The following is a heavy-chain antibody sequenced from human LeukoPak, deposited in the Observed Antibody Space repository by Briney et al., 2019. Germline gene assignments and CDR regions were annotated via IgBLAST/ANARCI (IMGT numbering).Heavy chain of an antibody. V-gene: IGHV3-7*01. CDR2: IKQDGSEK. D-gene: IGHD3-22*01. CDR3: ATSSGYYLDYFDY. J-gene: IGHJ4*02. CDR1: GFTFSSYW. Sequence: TGGSLRLSCAASGFTFSSYWMSWVRQAPGKGLEWVANIKQDGSEKYYVDSVKSRFTISRDNAKNSLYLQMNSLRAEDTAVYYCATSSGYYLDYFDYWGQGTLVTVSS.